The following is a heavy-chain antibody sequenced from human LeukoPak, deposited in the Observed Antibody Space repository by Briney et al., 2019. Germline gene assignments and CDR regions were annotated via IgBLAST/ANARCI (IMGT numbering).Heavy chain of an antibody. CDR2: IIPIFGTA. D-gene: IGHD7-27*01. V-gene: IGHV1-69*01. CDR3: ARDQTGDLDREDWFDP. J-gene: IGHJ5*02. Sequence: SVKLSCKASGGTFSSYAISWVRQAPGQGLEWMGGIIPIFGTASYAQKFQGRVTITAEEATSTAYMELSSLRSEDTAVYYCARDQTGDLDREDWFDPWGQGTLVTVSS. CDR1: GGTFSSYA.